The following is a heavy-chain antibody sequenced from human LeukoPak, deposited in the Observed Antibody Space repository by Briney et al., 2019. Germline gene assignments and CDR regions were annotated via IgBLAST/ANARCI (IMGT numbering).Heavy chain of an antibody. V-gene: IGHV4-4*07. CDR2: IYTSGST. CDR1: GGSISSYY. D-gene: IGHD4/OR15-4a*01. CDR3: ARDDYISGYYFDY. J-gene: IGHJ4*02. Sequence: SETLSLTCTVSGGSISSYYWSWIRQPPGKGLEWIGRIYTSGSTNYNPSLKSRVTMSVDTSKNQFSLKLSSVTAADTAVYYCARDDYISGYYFDYWGQGTLVTVSS.